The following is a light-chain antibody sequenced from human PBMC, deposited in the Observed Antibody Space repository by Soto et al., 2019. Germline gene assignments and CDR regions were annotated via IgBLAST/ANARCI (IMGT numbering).Light chain of an antibody. CDR2: GAS. V-gene: IGKV3-20*01. CDR1: QSVAGNS. CDR3: QQYGTSPRT. Sequence: EIVLTQSPGTLSLSPGERATLSCRASQSVAGNSLAWYQHKPGQAPRLLIYGASTRATGIPHRFSGSGSGTYFTITISRLEPEDSAVFYCQQYGTSPRTFGPGTKVEIK. J-gene: IGKJ3*01.